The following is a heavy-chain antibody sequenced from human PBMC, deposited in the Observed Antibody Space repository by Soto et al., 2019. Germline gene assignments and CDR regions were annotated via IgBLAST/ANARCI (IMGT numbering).Heavy chain of an antibody. V-gene: IGHV3-23*01. CDR2: ISSRGDTT. CDR3: AKDSHFGDYLPFDY. CDR1: GFTFNNYA. D-gene: IGHD4-17*01. Sequence: GGSLRLSXETSGFTFNNYAMSWVRQAPGKGLEWVSAISSRGDTTYYADSVKGRFTISKDTSTDTLFLQMNSLRAEDTALYYCAKDSHFGDYLPFDYWGQGTLVTVSS. J-gene: IGHJ4*02.